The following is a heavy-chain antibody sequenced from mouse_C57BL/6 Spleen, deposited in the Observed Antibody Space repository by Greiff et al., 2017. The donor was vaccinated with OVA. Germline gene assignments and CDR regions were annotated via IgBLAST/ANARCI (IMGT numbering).Heavy chain of an antibody. CDR1: GYSFTDYN. Sequence: VQLKESGPELVKPGASVKISCKASGYSFTDYNMNWVKQSNGKSLEWIGVINPNYGTTSYNQKFKGKATLTVDQSSSTAYMQLNSLTSEDSAVYYCARGGGSSSAWFAYWGQGTLVTVSA. D-gene: IGHD1-1*01. J-gene: IGHJ3*01. CDR3: ARGGGSSSAWFAY. V-gene: IGHV1-39*01. CDR2: INPNYGTT.